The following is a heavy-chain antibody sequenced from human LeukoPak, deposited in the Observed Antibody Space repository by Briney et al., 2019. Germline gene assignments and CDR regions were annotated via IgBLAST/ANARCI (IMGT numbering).Heavy chain of an antibody. CDR2: IKGKAEGGTT. Sequence: SGGSLRLSCAASGFTFSSYSMNWVRQAPGKGLEWVGHIKGKAEGGTTDYAAPVQGRFTISRDDSKNTLYLQMNSLKTEDTAVYYCTTGTWIQLWLVDYWGQGTLVTVSS. D-gene: IGHD5-18*01. J-gene: IGHJ4*02. CDR1: GFTFSSYS. CDR3: TTGTWIQLWLVDY. V-gene: IGHV3-15*07.